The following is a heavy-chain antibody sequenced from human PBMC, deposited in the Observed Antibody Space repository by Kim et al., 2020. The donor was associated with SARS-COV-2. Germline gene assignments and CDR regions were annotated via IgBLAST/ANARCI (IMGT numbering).Heavy chain of an antibody. V-gene: IGHV3-49*02. J-gene: IGHJ4*02. CDR3: TRDASPGVD. D-gene: IGHD3-10*01. CDR2: GTT. Sequence: GTTQYAASVKGRYTISRDNSKSIAYLQMNSLKTEDTAVYYCTRDASPGVDWGQGTLITVSS.